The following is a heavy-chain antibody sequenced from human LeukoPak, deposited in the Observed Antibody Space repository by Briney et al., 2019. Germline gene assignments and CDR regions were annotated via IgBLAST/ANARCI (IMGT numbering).Heavy chain of an antibody. CDR3: ARDGGGVSSWVSH. CDR2: IDPGDSFT. CDR1: GYIFSSYW. J-gene: IGHJ4*02. Sequence: GASLQISCKCSGYIFSSYWISWGRQLPGKGVEWMGRIDPGDSFTNDRPSLEGRVTISADKSLSTVYLQWSSLKASDTAIYYCARDGGGVSSWVSHWGQGTLVTVSS. D-gene: IGHD2-8*02. V-gene: IGHV5-10-1*01.